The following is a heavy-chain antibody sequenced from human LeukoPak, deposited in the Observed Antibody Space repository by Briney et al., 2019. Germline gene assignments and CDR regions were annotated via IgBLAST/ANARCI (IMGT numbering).Heavy chain of an antibody. D-gene: IGHD2-21*01. J-gene: IGHJ4*02. Sequence: SETLSLTCTVSGGSVSSGSYYWSWIRQPPGKGLEWIGYIYYSGSTNYNPSLKSRVPISVDTSKNQFSLKLSPVTAADTAVYYCARRVRGPFDYRGQGTLVTVSS. CDR1: GGSVSSGSYY. CDR3: ARRVRGPFDY. V-gene: IGHV4-61*01. CDR2: IYYSGST.